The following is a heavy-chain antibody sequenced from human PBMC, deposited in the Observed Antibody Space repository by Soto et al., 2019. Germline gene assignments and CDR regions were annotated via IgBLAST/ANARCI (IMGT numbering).Heavy chain of an antibody. Sequence: VQLLXSGGGXXXPGGXXXXXXXXXXXXXXXXXXSWVRQAPGKGLEWVAAISGSGGSTYYADSVKGRFTISRDIPKNTLHLQMNSLRAEDSAVYYCAKDRGYCSRGSCYSDYFGFWGQGTLVTVSS. CDR3: AKDRGYCSRGSCYSDYFGF. J-gene: IGHJ4*02. CDR1: XXXXXXXX. V-gene: IGHV3-23*01. CDR2: ISGSGGST. D-gene: IGHD2-15*01.